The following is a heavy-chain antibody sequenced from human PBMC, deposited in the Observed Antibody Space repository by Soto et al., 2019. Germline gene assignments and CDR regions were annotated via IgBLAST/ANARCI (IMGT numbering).Heavy chain of an antibody. CDR3: EAFCRGPTCSGDWFDP. Sequence: TGGSLRLSCAASGFTFRTYAMGWVRQAAGKGLEWVSAISTSGDRTLYADSVKGRFTISRDNSKNTLYLQMNSLRAEDTAIYYCEAFCRGPTCSGDWFDPWGQGTLVTVSS. CDR1: GFTFRTYA. CDR2: ISTSGDRT. D-gene: IGHD3-3*02. J-gene: IGHJ5*02. V-gene: IGHV3-23*01.